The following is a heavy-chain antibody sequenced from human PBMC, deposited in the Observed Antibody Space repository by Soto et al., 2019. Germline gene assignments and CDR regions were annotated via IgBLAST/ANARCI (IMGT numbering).Heavy chain of an antibody. J-gene: IGHJ3*01. V-gene: IGHV3-23*01. D-gene: IGHD3-16*01. CDR2: ITGNSARI. Sequence: PGGSLRLSCAASDSTIRRYAMSWVRQAPGKGLEWVSGITGNSARIYYADSVKGRFSISRDNSKNTLYLQMDTLRAEDTAVYYCAKNGDFDYDACDVWGQGTVVTVSS. CDR3: AKNGDFDYDACDV. CDR1: DSTIRRYA.